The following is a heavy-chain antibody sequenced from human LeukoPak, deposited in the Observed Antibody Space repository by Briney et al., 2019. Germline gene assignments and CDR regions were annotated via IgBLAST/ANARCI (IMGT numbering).Heavy chain of an antibody. Sequence: GGSLRLSCAASGFTFSKYWMLWVRQAPGKGLESVSRINTDGTVKTYADSVKGRFTVSRDNADNTMFLQMNSVRDEQTAVYYCATKQWLAPRPDSWGQGTPVTVSS. CDR1: GFTFSKYW. CDR3: ATKQWLAPRPDS. D-gene: IGHD6-19*01. V-gene: IGHV3-74*01. J-gene: IGHJ6*01. CDR2: INTDGTVK.